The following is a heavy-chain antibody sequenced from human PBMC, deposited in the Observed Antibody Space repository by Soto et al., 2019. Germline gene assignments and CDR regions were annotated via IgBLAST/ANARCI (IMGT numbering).Heavy chain of an antibody. Sequence: SETLSLTCAVYGASLSDNYCNWLRQPPGKGLEWIGEINHSGNTNYNPSLRSRVTISIDTSKNQLSLNLRSVSAADTAVYYCARGRGEFDAWGRGTPVTVSS. V-gene: IGHV4-34*01. J-gene: IGHJ5*02. CDR1: GASLSDNY. CDR2: INHSGNT. D-gene: IGHD2-21*01. CDR3: ARGRGEFDA.